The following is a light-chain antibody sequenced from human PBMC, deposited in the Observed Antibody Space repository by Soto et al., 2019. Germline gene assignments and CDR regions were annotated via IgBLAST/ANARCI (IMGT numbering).Light chain of an antibody. Sequence: DIQMTQSPSSLSASVGDRVTITCRASQSISSYLTWYQQKPGKAPKLLIYEASNLQSGVPSRFSGSGSGTDFTLTISCLQPEDFASYYCQQSHSTPLTFGQGTRLETK. CDR3: QQSHSTPLT. CDR1: QSISSY. V-gene: IGKV1-39*01. CDR2: EAS. J-gene: IGKJ5*01.